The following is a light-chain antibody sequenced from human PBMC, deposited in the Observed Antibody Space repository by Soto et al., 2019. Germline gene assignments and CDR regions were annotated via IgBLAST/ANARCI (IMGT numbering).Light chain of an antibody. J-gene: IGLJ1*01. V-gene: IGLV2-14*01. CDR2: DVS. CDR3: SSYTSSPTHV. Sequence: QSALTQPASVSGSPGQSITISCTGTSSDVGGYNYVSWYQQHPGKAPKLMIYDVSSRPSGVSNRFSGSKSGNTASLTISGLQAEDEADYYCSSYTSSPTHVSGPGTKVPV. CDR1: SSDVGGYNY.